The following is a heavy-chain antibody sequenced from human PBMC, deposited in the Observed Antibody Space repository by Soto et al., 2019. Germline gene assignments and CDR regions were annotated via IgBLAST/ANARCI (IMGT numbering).Heavy chain of an antibody. CDR2: IIPIFGTA. CDR1: GGTFSSYA. D-gene: IGHD3-22*01. Sequence: SVKVSCKASGGTFSSYAISWVRQAPGQGLEWMGGIIPIFGTANYAQKFQGRVTITADESTSTAYMELSSLRSEDTAVYYCARYFYYYDSSGPSNWFDPWGQGTLVTV. CDR3: ARYFYYYDSSGPSNWFDP. J-gene: IGHJ5*02. V-gene: IGHV1-69*13.